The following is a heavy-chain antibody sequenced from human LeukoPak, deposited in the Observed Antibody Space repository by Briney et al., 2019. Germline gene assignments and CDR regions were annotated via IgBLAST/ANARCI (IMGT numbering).Heavy chain of an antibody. CDR1: GGSISSHY. V-gene: IGHV4-59*08. CDR3: ARHYYDRSGYFYQDY. J-gene: IGHJ4*02. Sequence: SETLSLTFTVSGGSISSHYWTWIRQPPGKGLEWIGYIYYSGSSDYNPSLKSRVTMSVDTSKNQFSLKLSSVTAADTAVYYCARHYYDRSGYFYQDYWGQGTLVTVSS. D-gene: IGHD3-22*01. CDR2: IYYSGSS.